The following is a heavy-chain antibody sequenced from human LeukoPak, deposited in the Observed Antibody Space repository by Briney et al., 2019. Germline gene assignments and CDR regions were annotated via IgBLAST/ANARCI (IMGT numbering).Heavy chain of an antibody. Sequence: SETLSLTCTVSGGSISSSSYYWGWIRQPPGKGLEWIGSSYYSGSTYYNPSLKSRVTISVDTSKNQFSLKLSSVTAADTAVYYCARPAIVYCSGGSCLIDYWGQGTLVTVSS. V-gene: IGHV4-39*01. D-gene: IGHD2-15*01. CDR3: ARPAIVYCSGGSCLIDY. CDR2: SYYSGST. CDR1: GGSISSSSYY. J-gene: IGHJ4*02.